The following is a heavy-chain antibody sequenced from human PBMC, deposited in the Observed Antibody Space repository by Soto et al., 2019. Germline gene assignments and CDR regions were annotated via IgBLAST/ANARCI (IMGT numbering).Heavy chain of an antibody. CDR2: IFYTGST. J-gene: IGHJ5*02. V-gene: IGHV4-59*01. CDR3: AHFSDLEWFDP. Sequence: QVQLQESGPGLVRPSETLSLTCTVSGGSISRYFWSWIRQSPGKGLEWIGYIFYTGSTTYNPSLKCRVTISIDTSKNQFSLKLSSLTAADTAVYYCAHFSDLEWFDPWGQGTLVTVSS. D-gene: IGHD2-21*01. CDR1: GGSISRYF.